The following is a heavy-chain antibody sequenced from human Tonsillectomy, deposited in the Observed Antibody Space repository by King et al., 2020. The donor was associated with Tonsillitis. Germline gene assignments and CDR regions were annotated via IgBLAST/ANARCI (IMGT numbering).Heavy chain of an antibody. Sequence: LQLQESGPGLVKPSETLSLTCTVSGDSISSNSYYWGWIRQPPGKGLEWMASIYFSGYTYYNPSLKSRVTISVDTSKSQFSLKLSSVTAADTAVYYCARAVGYGPLYYFDYWGQGALVTVSS. J-gene: IGHJ4*02. CDR1: GDSISSNSYY. CDR3: ARAVGYGPLYYFDY. V-gene: IGHV4-39*01. CDR2: IYFSGYT. D-gene: IGHD5-18*01.